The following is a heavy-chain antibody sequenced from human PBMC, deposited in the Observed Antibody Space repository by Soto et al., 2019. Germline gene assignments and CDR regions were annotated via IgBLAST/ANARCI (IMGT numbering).Heavy chain of an antibody. CDR1: GFTFSSYS. CDR2: ISSSSSYI. J-gene: IGHJ6*02. V-gene: IGHV3-21*01. CDR3: ARDISGDYQVYYYYGMDV. Sequence: EVQLVESGGGLVKPGGSLRLSCAASGFTFSSYSMNWVRQAPGKGLEWVSSISSSSSYIYYADSVKGRFTISRDNAKNSLYLQMNSLRAEDTAVYYCARDISGDYQVYYYYGMDVWGQGTTVTVSS. D-gene: IGHD4-17*01.